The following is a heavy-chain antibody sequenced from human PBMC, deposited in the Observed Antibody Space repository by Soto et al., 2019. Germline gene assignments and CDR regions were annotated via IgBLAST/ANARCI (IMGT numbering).Heavy chain of an antibody. CDR3: AAKSTAYYYYGMDV. D-gene: IGHD5-18*01. CDR2: MNPNSGNT. V-gene: IGHV1-8*01. CDR1: GYTFTSYD. J-gene: IGHJ6*02. Sequence: GASVKVSCKASGYTFTSYDINWVRQATGQGLEWMGWMNPNSGNTGYAQKFQERVTITRDMSTSTAYMELSSLRSEDTAVYYCAAKSTAYYYYGMDVWGQGTTVTVSS.